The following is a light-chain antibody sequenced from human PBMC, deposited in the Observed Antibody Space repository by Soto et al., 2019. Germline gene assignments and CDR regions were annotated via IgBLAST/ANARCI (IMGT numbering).Light chain of an antibody. J-gene: IGKJ1*01. CDR1: QSVRSN. Sequence: EIVMTQSPATLSVSPGERATLSCRASQSVRSNLAWYQQKPGQAPRLLIYGTSTRATGIPARFSGSGSGTEFTLTISSLQSEDSALYYCQEYNNLPLWTFGQGTKVEIK. CDR3: QEYNNLPLWT. V-gene: IGKV3-15*01. CDR2: GTS.